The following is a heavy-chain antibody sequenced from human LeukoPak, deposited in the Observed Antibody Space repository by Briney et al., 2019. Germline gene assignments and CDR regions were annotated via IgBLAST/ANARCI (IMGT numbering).Heavy chain of an antibody. Sequence: SQTLSLTCTVSGGSISSGSYYWSWIRQPAGKGLEWIGRIYTSGSTNYNPSLKSRVTMSVDTSKNQFSLKLSSVTAADTAVYYCARSNWGSNARFQYYYMDVWGRGTTITVSS. CDR1: GGSISSGSYY. CDR3: ARSNWGSNARFQYYYMDV. CDR2: IYTSGST. D-gene: IGHD7-27*01. V-gene: IGHV4-61*02. J-gene: IGHJ6*03.